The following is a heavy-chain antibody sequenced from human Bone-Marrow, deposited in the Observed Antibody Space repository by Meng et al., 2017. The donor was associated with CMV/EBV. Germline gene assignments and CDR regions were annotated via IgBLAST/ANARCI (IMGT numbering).Heavy chain of an antibody. D-gene: IGHD6-13*01. CDR1: GFTFSSYW. Sequence: GGSLRLSCAASGFTFSSYWMSWVRQAPGKGLEWVANIKQDGSEKYYVDSVKGRCTISRDNAKNSLYLQMNVLRAEDTAVYYCAKAFSSSWYREYYDFWGQGTLVTVSS. CDR3: AKAFSSSWYREYYDF. V-gene: IGHV3-7*03. CDR2: IKQDGSEK. J-gene: IGHJ4*02.